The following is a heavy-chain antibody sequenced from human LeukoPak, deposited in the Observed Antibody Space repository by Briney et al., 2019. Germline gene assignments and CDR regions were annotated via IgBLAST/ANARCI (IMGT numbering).Heavy chain of an antibody. J-gene: IGHJ4*02. V-gene: IGHV1-18*01. CDR3: AREDYYGSGSYTPLDY. D-gene: IGHD3-10*01. CDR2: IGAYNGNT. Sequence: ASVKVSCKASGYTFTSYGISWERQVPGQGLEWLGWIGAYNGNTNYAQKLQGRVTMTTDTSTSTAYMELRSLRSDYTAVYYCAREDYYGSGSYTPLDYWGQGTLVTVSS. CDR1: GYTFTSYG.